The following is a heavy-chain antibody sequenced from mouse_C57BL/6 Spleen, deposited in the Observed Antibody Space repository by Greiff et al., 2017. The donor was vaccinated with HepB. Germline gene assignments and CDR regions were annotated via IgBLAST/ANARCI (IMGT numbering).Heavy chain of an antibody. V-gene: IGHV1-64*01. J-gene: IGHJ4*01. Sequence: QVQLQQPGAELVKPGASVKLSCKASGYTFTSYWMHWVKQRPGQGLEWIGMIHPNSGSTNYNEKFKSKATLTVDKSSSTAYMQLSSLTSEDSAVYYCSRGRGYYDYPYAMDYWGQGTSVTVSS. CDR2: IHPNSGST. D-gene: IGHD1-2*01. CDR3: SRGRGYYDYPYAMDY. CDR1: GYTFTSYW.